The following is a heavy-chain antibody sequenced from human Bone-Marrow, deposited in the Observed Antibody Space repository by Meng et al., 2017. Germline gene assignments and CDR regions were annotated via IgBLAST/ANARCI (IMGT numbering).Heavy chain of an antibody. D-gene: IGHD6-13*01. CDR1: RVSISRTNR. J-gene: IGHJ4*02. Sequence: QVQLQESGPGLVKPSGTLSLTCAVARVSISRTNRWGGVRPPPGKGLEWIGEIHQDGYTNYSPSLKSRVTISVDKSRNQFSLKLNSVTAADTAVYYCARLGPPIAAGDPFDYWGQGTLVTVSS. CDR2: IHQDGYT. CDR3: ARLGPPIAAGDPFDY. V-gene: IGHV4-4*02.